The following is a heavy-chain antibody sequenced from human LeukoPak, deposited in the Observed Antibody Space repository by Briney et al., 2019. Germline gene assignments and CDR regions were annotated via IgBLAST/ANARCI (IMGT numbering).Heavy chain of an antibody. D-gene: IGHD3-9*01. CDR1: GFTFDDYG. V-gene: IGHV3-20*04. Sequence: PGGSLRLSCAASGFTFDDYGMTWVRQVPGKGLEWVAGINWNGGDTPYADSVKGRFTISRDNAKNSLYLQMNSVRAEDTALYYCARFSRNYDILTGYYNFGSPDYWGQGTLVTVSS. J-gene: IGHJ4*02. CDR2: INWNGGDT. CDR3: ARFSRNYDILTGYYNFGSPDY.